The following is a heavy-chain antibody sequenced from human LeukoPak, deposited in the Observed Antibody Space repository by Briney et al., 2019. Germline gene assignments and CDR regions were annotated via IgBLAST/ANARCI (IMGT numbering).Heavy chain of an antibody. V-gene: IGHV3-23*01. CDR2: ISGSGYNT. J-gene: IGHJ6*02. CDR3: ATSTLMRGVVVFYYGLDV. D-gene: IGHD3-10*01. Sequence: GGSLRLSCAAPGLTFNNYVMSWVRQIPGKGLEWVSVISGSGYNTFYADSVKGRFTISRDNSKNTLDLQMNSLRAEDTAVYYCATSTLMRGVVVFYYGLDVWGQGATVTVSS. CDR1: GLTFNNYV.